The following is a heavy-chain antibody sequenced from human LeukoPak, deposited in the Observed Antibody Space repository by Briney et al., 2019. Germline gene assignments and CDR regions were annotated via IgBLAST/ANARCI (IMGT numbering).Heavy chain of an antibody. CDR1: GFTFSIYW. CDR2: INQDGSER. V-gene: IGHV3-7*01. D-gene: IGHD3-22*01. J-gene: IGHJ4*02. Sequence: GGSLRLSCAASGFTFSIYWMIWVRQAPGKGLEWVANINQDGSERNYADSVKGRFTISRDNAKNSLYLQMNSLRAEDTALYYCASSYYHDDDYWGQGTLVTVSS. CDR3: ASSYYHDDDY.